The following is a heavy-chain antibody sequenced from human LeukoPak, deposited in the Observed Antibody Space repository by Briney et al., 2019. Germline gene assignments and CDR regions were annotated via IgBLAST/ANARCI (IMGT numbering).Heavy chain of an antibody. CDR2: ISGSGGST. J-gene: IGHJ4*02. CDR3: ARDRNSGWGFGY. CDR1: GFTLSSFA. D-gene: IGHD6-19*01. Sequence: GGSLRLSCAASGFTLSSFAISWVRPAPGKGREWVSAISGSGGSTYYADSVKGRFTISRDNSKNTLYLQMNSLRDEDTAVYYCARDRNSGWGFGYWGQGTLVTVSS. V-gene: IGHV3-23*01.